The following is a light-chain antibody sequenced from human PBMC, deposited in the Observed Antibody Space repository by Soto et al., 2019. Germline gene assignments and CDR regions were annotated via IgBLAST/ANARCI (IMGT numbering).Light chain of an antibody. V-gene: IGKV3-15*01. Sequence: EIVMTQSPATRAVSPRNSATCSCRASQGVSSNLAWYQQKPGQDPKLMIYGASIWASGVPARFTGSGSGTEFTLTISSLQSEDFAIYSCQKFNSWPRTCGQGTRLEIK. CDR2: GAS. CDR3: QKFNSWPRT. J-gene: IGKJ5*01. CDR1: QGVSSN.